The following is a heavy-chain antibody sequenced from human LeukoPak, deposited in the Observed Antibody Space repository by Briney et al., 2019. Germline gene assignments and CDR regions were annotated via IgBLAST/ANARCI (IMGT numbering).Heavy chain of an antibody. J-gene: IGHJ4*02. CDR2: IDGGGGRT. D-gene: IGHD3-10*01. CDR3: AQDYGRDGEGTMFDY. V-gene: IGHV3-23*01. CDR1: GFAFSSYA. Sequence: GGSLRLSCTASGFAFSSYAMSWVRQAPGVGLEWVSAIDGGGGRTWHADSVKGRFTISRDNSKNTLYLEMNSLRAEDTAVYYCAQDYGRDGEGTMFDYWGQGILVTVSS.